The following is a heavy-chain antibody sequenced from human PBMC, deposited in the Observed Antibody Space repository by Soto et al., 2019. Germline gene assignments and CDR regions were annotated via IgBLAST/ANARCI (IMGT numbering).Heavy chain of an antibody. CDR1: GGTFSTYS. CDR3: ARVSCGGDCYFAFDI. Sequence: QVQLVQSGAEVKKPGSSVKVSCKASGGTFSTYSIIWVRQAPGQGLEWMGRIIPILDIASSAQKFQGRVTITADKSTSTAYMELSSLRSEDTVMYYCARVSCGGDCYFAFDIWGQGTMVTVSS. J-gene: IGHJ3*02. V-gene: IGHV1-69*02. D-gene: IGHD2-21*02. CDR2: IIPILDIA.